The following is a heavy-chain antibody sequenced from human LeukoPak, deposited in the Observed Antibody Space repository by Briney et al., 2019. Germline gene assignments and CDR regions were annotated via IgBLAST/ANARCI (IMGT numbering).Heavy chain of an antibody. Sequence: GASVKVSCKASGYTFTSYGISWVRQAPGQGLEWMGWISAYNGNTNYAQKLQGRVTMTTDTSTSTAYMELRSLRSDDTAVYYCAKSHGSGSHDAFDIWGQGTLVTVSS. J-gene: IGHJ3*02. D-gene: IGHD1-26*01. V-gene: IGHV1-18*01. CDR1: GYTFTSYG. CDR3: AKSHGSGSHDAFDI. CDR2: ISAYNGNT.